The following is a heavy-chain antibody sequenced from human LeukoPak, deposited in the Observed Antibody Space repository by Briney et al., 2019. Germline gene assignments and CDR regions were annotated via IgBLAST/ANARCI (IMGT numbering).Heavy chain of an antibody. CDR3: ARGHYGLGV. CDR2: ISSSTTSI. J-gene: IGHJ6*02. V-gene: IGHV3-11*01. CDR1: GFTFSDWY. Sequence: GGSLRLSCAASGFTFSDWYVSWIRQAPGKRLEWVSYISSSTTSIYYADSVKGRFTISRDNAKSSLYLQMNSLTAEDTAVYYCARGHYGLGVWGQGTTVTVSS.